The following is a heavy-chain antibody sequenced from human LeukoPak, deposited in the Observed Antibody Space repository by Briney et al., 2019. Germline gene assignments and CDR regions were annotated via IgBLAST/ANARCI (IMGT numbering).Heavy chain of an antibody. J-gene: IGHJ4*02. CDR3: ATICTTTNCYLDY. V-gene: IGHV1-18*01. D-gene: IGHD2-2*01. Sequence: ASVKVSCKASGYTFVNYGISWVRQAPGQGLEWMGWTNIRSGDTLYTQELQGRVIMTRDTSTSTAYMELRSLRSDDTAVYYCATICTTTNCYLDYWGQGTLVTVSS. CDR1: GYTFVNYG. CDR2: TNIRSGDT.